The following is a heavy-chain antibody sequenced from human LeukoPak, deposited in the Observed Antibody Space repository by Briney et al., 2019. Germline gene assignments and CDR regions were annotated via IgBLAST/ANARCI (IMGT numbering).Heavy chain of an antibody. CDR1: GGSISSSNW. Sequence: SETLSLTCAVSGGSISSSNWWSWVRQPPGKGLEWIGEIYHSGSTNYNPSLKSRVTISVDKSKNQFSLKLSSVTAADTAVYYCARGAPWSGYSIRYFDYWGQGTLVTVSS. CDR3: ARGAPWSGYSIRYFDY. D-gene: IGHD3-3*01. CDR2: IYHSGST. V-gene: IGHV4-4*02. J-gene: IGHJ4*02.